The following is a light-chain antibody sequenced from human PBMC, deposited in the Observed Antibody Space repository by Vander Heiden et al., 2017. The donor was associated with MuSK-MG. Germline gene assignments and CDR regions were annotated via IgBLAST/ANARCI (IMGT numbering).Light chain of an antibody. Sequence: SELPQAPPVSVALGHTVRITCQGDSLRSYSASWYQQTPGQAPVLVIFDKNSRPSGIPDRFSGSSSGNTASLLITGAQAEDEADYCCNSRDSSGNQLRIFGTGTKVTVL. CDR2: DKN. CDR3: NSRDSSGNQLRI. J-gene: IGLJ1*01. CDR1: SLRSYS. V-gene: IGLV3-19*01.